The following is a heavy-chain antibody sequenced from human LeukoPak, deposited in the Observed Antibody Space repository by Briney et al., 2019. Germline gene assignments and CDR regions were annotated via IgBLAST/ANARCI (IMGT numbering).Heavy chain of an antibody. CDR2: ISYDGSNK. V-gene: IGHV3-30*18. Sequence: GGSLRLSCAASGFTFSSYGMHWVRQAPGKGLEWVAVISYDGSNKYYADSVKGRFTISRDNSKNTLYLQMNSLRAEDTAVYYCAKDSYSRGYGGWGQGTLVTVSS. D-gene: IGHD3-22*01. J-gene: IGHJ4*02. CDR1: GFTFSSYG. CDR3: AKDSYSRGYGG.